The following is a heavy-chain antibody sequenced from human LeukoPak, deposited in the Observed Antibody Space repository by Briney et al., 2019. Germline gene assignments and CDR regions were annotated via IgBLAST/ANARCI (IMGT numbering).Heavy chain of an antibody. D-gene: IGHD3-10*01. V-gene: IGHV3-49*04. CDR2: IRSRPYGGTT. CDR3: SSWVNGSGSSLGFDN. Sequence: PGGSLRLSCTASGSSFGDYAMSWVRQAPGQGLEWVGFIRSRPYGGTTEYAAPVKGRFIISRDDSKSIACLQMNSLKTEDTALYYCSSWVNGSGSSLGFDNWGQGTLVTVSS. CDR1: GSSFGDYA. J-gene: IGHJ4*02.